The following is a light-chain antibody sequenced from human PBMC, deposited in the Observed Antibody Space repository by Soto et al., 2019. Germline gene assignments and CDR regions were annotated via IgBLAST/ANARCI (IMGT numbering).Light chain of an antibody. CDR1: QSISSW. J-gene: IGKJ1*01. CDR3: KQYDSYWS. CDR2: KAS. Sequence: DIKMTQSPSTLSASVGDRVIITCRASQSISSWLAWYQQRPGKAPKVLIYKASHLESGVPSRFSDSGSGTEFTLTISSLQPEDFATYYCKQYDSYWSFGQGNNVEIK. V-gene: IGKV1-5*03.